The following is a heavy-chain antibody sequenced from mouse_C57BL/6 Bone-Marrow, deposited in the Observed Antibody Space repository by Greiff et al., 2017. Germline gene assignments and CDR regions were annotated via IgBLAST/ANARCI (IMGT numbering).Heavy chain of an antibody. V-gene: IGHV14-4*01. Sequence: DVKLQESGAELVRPGASVKLSCTASGFNIKDDHMHWVKQRPETGLEWIGWIAPENGDTEYASKFQGKDTITADTSSNTADLQLSSLTSEDTAVYCCTTGVLRSYWYFEVWGTGTTVTVSS. J-gene: IGHJ1*03. CDR3: TTGVLRSYWYFEV. D-gene: IGHD1-1*01. CDR1: GFNIKDDH. CDR2: IAPENGDT.